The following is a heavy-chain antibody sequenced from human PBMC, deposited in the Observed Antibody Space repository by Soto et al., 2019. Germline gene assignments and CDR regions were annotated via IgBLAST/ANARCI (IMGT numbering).Heavy chain of an antibody. CDR2: TYYRSKWYN. CDR3: AREDWNYGLHYYYYYGMDV. D-gene: IGHD1-7*01. J-gene: IGHJ6*02. Sequence: SQTLSLTCAISEDSVSSNSAAWNWIRQSPSRGLEWLGRTYYRSKWYNDYAVSVKSRITINPDTSKNQFSLQLNSVTPEDTAVYYCAREDWNYGLHYYYYYGMDVWGQGTTVTVSS. CDR1: EDSVSSNSAA. V-gene: IGHV6-1*01.